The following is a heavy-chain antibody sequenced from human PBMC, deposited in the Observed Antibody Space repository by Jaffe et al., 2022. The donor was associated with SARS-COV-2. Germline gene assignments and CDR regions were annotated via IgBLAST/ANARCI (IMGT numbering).Heavy chain of an antibody. CDR2: IKSRVDGGTT. CDR3: TRPSYTYGFDS. J-gene: IGHJ5*01. V-gene: IGHV3-15*01. Sequence: EVQLVESGGGLVKPGGSLRVSCAASGFSFTTAWMSWVRQAPGKGLEWVGRIKSRVDGGTTDYAAPVKGRFTISRDDSKNTIYLQMSSLKTEDTAIYYCTRPSYTYGFDSWGQGTLVTVSS. CDR1: GFSFTTAW. D-gene: IGHD5-18*01.